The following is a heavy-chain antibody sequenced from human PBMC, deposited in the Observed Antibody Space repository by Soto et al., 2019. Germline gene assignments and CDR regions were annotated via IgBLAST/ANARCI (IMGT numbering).Heavy chain of an antibody. J-gene: IGHJ3*02. Sequence: ASVKVSCKVSGYTLTELSMHWVRQAPGKGLEWMGGFDPEDGETIYAQKFQGRVTMTEDTSTDTAYMELSSLRSEDTAVYYCVTAFDDILTGYYKDAFDIWGQGTMVTVSS. D-gene: IGHD3-9*01. V-gene: IGHV1-24*01. CDR3: VTAFDDILTGYYKDAFDI. CDR1: GYTLTELS. CDR2: FDPEDGET.